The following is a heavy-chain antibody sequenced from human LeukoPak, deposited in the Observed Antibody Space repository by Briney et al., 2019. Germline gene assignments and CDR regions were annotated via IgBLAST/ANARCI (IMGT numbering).Heavy chain of an antibody. CDR1: GGSIGSSSYY. D-gene: IGHD3-16*02. Sequence: SETLSLTCTVSGGSIGSSSYYWGWIRQPPGKGLEWIGNIYYSGSTYFNPSLKSRVTISVDTSKNQFSLKLSSVTAADTAVYYCARRGYGYVWGSYRTGVYYYMDVWGKGTTVTVSS. J-gene: IGHJ6*03. CDR3: ARRGYGYVWGSYRTGVYYYMDV. CDR2: IYYSGST. V-gene: IGHV4-39*01.